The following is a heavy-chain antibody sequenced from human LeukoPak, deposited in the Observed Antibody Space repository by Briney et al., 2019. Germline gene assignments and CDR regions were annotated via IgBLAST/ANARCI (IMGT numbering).Heavy chain of an antibody. CDR3: ARAPYDLLYRGYFDY. V-gene: IGHV4-4*02. CDR2: IYHSGST. CDR1: GGSISSSNW. Sequence: SETLSLTCAVSGGSISSSNWWSWVRQPPGQGLEWIGEIYHSGSTNYNPSLKSRVTISVDKSKNQFSLKLSSVTAADTAVYYCARAPYDLLYRGYFDYWGQGTLVTVSS. J-gene: IGHJ4*02. D-gene: IGHD2-2*02.